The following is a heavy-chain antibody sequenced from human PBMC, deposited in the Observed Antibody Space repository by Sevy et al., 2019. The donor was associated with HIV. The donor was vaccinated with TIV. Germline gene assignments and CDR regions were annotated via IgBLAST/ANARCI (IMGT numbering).Heavy chain of an antibody. J-gene: IGHJ3*01. CDR2: IHYSGRT. CDR3: ARGVGGPGVMITFGGVKYAFDF. V-gene: IGHV4-30-4*01. CDR1: GDSINSGDYY. Sequence: SETLSLTCSVSGDSINSGDYYWSWIRQSPRKGLEWIGYIHYSGRTYYNPSLKSRVTMSVDTSRNQFSLRLNSVTATDTAVYYCARGVGGPGVMITFGGVKYAFDFWGQRRTVTVSS. D-gene: IGHD3-16*01.